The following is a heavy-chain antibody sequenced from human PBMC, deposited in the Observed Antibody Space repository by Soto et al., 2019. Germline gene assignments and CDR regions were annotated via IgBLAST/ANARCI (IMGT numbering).Heavy chain of an antibody. CDR2: MILNSGNT. D-gene: IGHD3-22*01. CDR3: AATYYYDSTENREIDY. Sequence: GASVKVSSKASGYTFTSYDINWVRQASGQGLEWIGRMILNSGNTNYAQKFQQRVTITRDMSTSTAYMELSSLRSEDTAVYYCAATYYYDSTENREIDYWGQGTLVTVSS. V-gene: IGHV1-8*01. J-gene: IGHJ4*02. CDR1: GYTFTSYD.